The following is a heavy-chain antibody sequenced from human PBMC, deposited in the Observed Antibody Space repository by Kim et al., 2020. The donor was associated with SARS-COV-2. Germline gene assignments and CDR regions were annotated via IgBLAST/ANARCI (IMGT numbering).Heavy chain of an antibody. Sequence: PSLKSRVTISVDTSKNQFSLKLSSVTAADTAVYYCARRDTRTPDIHAFDIWGQGTMVTVSS. V-gene: IGHV4-39*01. CDR3: ARRDTRTPDIHAFDI. D-gene: IGHD5-18*01. J-gene: IGHJ3*02.